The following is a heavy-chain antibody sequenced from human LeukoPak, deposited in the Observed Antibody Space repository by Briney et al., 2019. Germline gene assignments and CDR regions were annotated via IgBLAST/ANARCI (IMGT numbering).Heavy chain of an antibody. V-gene: IGHV4-39*01. Sequence: SQTLSLTCTVSGGSISSSSYYWGWIRQPPGKGLEWIGSIYYSGSTSYNPSLKSRVTISVDTSKNQFSLKLTSVTAADTAVYYCAGTYRLRRFDPWGQGTLVTASS. CDR2: IYYSGST. D-gene: IGHD2-2*02. CDR3: AGTYRLRRFDP. CDR1: GGSISSSSYY. J-gene: IGHJ5*02.